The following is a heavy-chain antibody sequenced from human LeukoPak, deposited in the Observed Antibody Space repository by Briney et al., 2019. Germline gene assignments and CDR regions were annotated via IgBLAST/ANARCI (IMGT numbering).Heavy chain of an antibody. CDR2: VYPTGVSA. Sequence: GASVKVSCKASGYTFTSYYMHWVRQAPEEGLEWMGIVYPTGVSATFAEKFQGRLTMTWDTSTSTVYMELSSLRSEDTAVYYCAREGPRTYNFDYWGQGTLVTVSS. J-gene: IGHJ4*02. CDR1: GYTFTSYY. CDR3: AREGPRTYNFDY. V-gene: IGHV1-46*01. D-gene: IGHD1-14*01.